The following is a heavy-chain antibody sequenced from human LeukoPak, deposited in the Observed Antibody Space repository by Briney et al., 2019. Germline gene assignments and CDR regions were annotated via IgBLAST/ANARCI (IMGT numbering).Heavy chain of an antibody. Sequence: GGSLRLSCAASGFTFSSYSMNWVRQAPGKGLEWVANIKQDGSEKYYVDSVKGRFTIFRDSAKNSLYLQMSSLRAEDTAVYYCARGGSGSLTDAFDIWGQGTMVTVSS. CDR1: GFTFSSYS. V-gene: IGHV3-7*01. D-gene: IGHD3-10*01. J-gene: IGHJ3*02. CDR2: IKQDGSEK. CDR3: ARGGSGSLTDAFDI.